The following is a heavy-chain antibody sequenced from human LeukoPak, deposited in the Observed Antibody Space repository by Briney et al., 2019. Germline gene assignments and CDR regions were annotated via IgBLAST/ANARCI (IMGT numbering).Heavy chain of an antibody. CDR1: GYTFTSYG. CDR2: ISAYNGNT. Sequence: GASVKVSCKASGYTFTSYGISWVRQAPGQGLEWMGWISAYNGNTNYAQKLQGRVTMTTDTSTSTAYMELRSLRPDDTAVYYCAFYCSSTSCYDADFDYWGQGTLVTVSS. D-gene: IGHD2-2*01. CDR3: AFYCSSTSCYDADFDY. J-gene: IGHJ4*02. V-gene: IGHV1-18*04.